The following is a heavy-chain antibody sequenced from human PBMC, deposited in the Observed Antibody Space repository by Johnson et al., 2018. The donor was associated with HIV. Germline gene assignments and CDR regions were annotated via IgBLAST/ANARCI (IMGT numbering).Heavy chain of an antibody. CDR1: GFTFSSYA. CDR2: ISGSGGST. D-gene: IGHD3-16*01. J-gene: IGHJ3*01. CDR3: ARGLGLTPDVFDV. Sequence: VQLVESGGGLVQPGGSLRLSCAASGFTFSSYAMSWVRQAPGKGLEWVSAISGSGGSTYYADSVKGRFTISRDNSKNTLYLQMKSLIAEDTAVYYCARGLGLTPDVFDVWGQGTMVTVSS. V-gene: IGHV3-23*04.